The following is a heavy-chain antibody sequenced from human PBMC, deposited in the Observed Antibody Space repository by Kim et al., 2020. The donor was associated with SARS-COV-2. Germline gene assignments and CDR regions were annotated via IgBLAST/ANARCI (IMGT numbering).Heavy chain of an antibody. V-gene: IGHV4-59*09. Sequence: SGSTNCNPSLKSRVIISVDTSKNQFSLRLTSVTTTDTAVYYCVRGAAGFDPWGQGTLVTVSS. D-gene: IGHD6-13*01. CDR3: VRGAAGFDP. CDR2: SGST. J-gene: IGHJ5*02.